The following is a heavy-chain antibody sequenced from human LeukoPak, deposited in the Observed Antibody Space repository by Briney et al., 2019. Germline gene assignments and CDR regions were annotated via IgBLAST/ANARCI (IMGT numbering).Heavy chain of an antibody. D-gene: IGHD6-13*01. CDR3: ARAIGSSWGKVDY. J-gene: IGHJ4*02. CDR2: ILYDGSNK. CDR1: GFTFSSYG. V-gene: IGHV3-30*02. Sequence: GGSLRLSCAASGFTFSSYGMHWVRQAPGKGLEWVAFILYDGSNKYYADSVKGRFTISRDNSKNTLYLQMNSLRSEDTAVYYCARAIGSSWGKVDYWGQGTLVTVSS.